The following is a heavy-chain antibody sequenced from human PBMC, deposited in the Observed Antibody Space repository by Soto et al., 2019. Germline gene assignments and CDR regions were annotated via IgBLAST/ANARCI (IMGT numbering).Heavy chain of an antibody. Sequence: QPGGSLRLSCAASGFTFSSYDMSWVRQAPGKGLEWVSTILVGGSPHYEDSVKGRFTISRDTSKNTVYLQMNSLTAGDTAVYYCAKATATSGGAFEIYGQGAMVTVSS. D-gene: IGHD1-1*01. CDR2: ILVGGSP. J-gene: IGHJ3*02. CDR3: AKATATSGGAFEI. V-gene: IGHV3-23*01. CDR1: GFTFSSYD.